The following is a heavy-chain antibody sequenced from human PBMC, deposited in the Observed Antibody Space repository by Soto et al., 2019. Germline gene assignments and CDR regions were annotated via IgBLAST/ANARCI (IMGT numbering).Heavy chain of an antibody. CDR3: ARASVEYYDILTCSLDV. V-gene: IGHV4-34*01. Sequence: SETLSHTSAVYGGTLSACYWIGFRQPPGKGLEWIGEINHSGSTNYNPSLKSRVTISVDTSKNQFSLKLSSVTAADTAVYYCARASVEYYDILTCSLDVWGQGTTVT. CDR2: INHSGST. J-gene: IGHJ6*02. CDR1: GGTLSACY. D-gene: IGHD3-9*01.